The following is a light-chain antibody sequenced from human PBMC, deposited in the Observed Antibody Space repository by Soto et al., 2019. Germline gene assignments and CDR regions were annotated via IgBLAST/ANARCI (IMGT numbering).Light chain of an antibody. CDR1: SSDIGGHNY. J-gene: IGLJ1*01. CDR3: TSYTSSSSYV. CDR2: DVS. V-gene: IGLV2-14*01. Sequence: QSVLTQPASVSGSPGQSITISCTGSSSDIGGHNYVSWYQQYPGKAPKLMIYDVSNRPSGVSNRFSGSKSGNTASLTISGLQAEDEADYYCTSYTSSSSYVFGTGTKVTVL.